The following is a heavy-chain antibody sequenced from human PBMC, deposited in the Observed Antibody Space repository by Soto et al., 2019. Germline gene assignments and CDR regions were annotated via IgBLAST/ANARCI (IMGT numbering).Heavy chain of an antibody. D-gene: IGHD2-2*01. V-gene: IGHV3-33*01. Sequence: GGSMRVPCAASGVNISSYGMHWVSKEQGKGLEWVAVIWYDGSNKYYADSVKGRFTISRDNSKNTLYLQMNSLRAEDTAVYYCAREGTVVVPAAIVHAFDIWGQGTMVTVSS. CDR1: GVNISSYG. J-gene: IGHJ3*02. CDR3: AREGTVVVPAAIVHAFDI. CDR2: IWYDGSNK.